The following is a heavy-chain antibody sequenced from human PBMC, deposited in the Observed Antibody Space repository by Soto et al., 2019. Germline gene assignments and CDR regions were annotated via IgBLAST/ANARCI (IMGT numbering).Heavy chain of an antibody. J-gene: IGHJ4*02. V-gene: IGHV3-15*05. D-gene: IGHD2-2*01. CDR1: GFTVTSWG. Sequence: PGGSLTLSCEASGFTVTSWGMQWARQAPGKGLEWVGRIKSKNDGGTTDYAAPVQGRFTISRDDSKTTIYLQMNSLKTEDTAVYYCTSAGQYCTSTTCKAYWGQGTPVTVSS. CDR3: TSAGQYCTSTTCKAY. CDR2: IKSKNDGGTT.